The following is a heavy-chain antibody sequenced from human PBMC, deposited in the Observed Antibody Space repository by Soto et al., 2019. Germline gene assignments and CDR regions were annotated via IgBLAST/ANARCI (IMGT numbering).Heavy chain of an antibody. CDR3: ARAERKGAPIDY. Sequence: TLSLTCPVSGGSISSGDYYWSWIRQPPGKGLEWIGYIYYSWSTYYNPSLKSRVTISVDTSKNQFSLKLSSVTAADTAVYYCARAERKGAPIDYWGQGTLVTVYS. J-gene: IGHJ4*02. V-gene: IGHV4-30-4*01. CDR1: GGSISSGDYY. CDR2: IYYSWST.